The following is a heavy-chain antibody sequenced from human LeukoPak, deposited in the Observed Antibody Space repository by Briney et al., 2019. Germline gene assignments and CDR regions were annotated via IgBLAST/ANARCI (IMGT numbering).Heavy chain of an antibody. CDR2: ISYDGSNK. Sequence: GRSLRFSCAASGFTFSSYAMHWVRQAPGKGLEWVAVISYDGSNKYYADSVKGRFTISRDNSKNTLYLQMNSLRAEDTAVYYCARDTSLCGGESYYGMDVWGQGTTVTVSS. CDR1: GFTFSSYA. D-gene: IGHD3-16*01. CDR3: ARDTSLCGGESYYGMDV. V-gene: IGHV3-30*04. J-gene: IGHJ6*02.